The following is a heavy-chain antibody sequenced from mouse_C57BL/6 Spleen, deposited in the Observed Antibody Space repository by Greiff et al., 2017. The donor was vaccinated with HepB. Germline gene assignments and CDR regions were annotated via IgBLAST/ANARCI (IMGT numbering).Heavy chain of an antibody. CDR3: ARGGRRGYAMDY. J-gene: IGHJ4*01. CDR2: ISDGGSYT. V-gene: IGHV5-4*01. Sequence: EVQLQESGGGLVKPGGSLKLSCAASGFTFSSYAMSWVRQTPEKRLEWVATISDGGSYTYYPDNVKGRFTISRDNAKNNLYLQMSHLKSEDTAMYYCARGGRRGYAMDYWGQGTSVTVSS. CDR1: GFTFSSYA.